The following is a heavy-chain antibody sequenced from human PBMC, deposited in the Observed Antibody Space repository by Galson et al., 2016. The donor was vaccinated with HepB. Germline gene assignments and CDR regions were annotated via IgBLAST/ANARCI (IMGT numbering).Heavy chain of an antibody. V-gene: IGHV4-59*02. D-gene: IGHD1-26*01. CDR3: ARKHRSGSYYGGVSAFFDP. Sequence: SETLSPTCTVSSDSVKSDYWSWIRQPPGKGLEWIGYFFYSGTTTTYNTSLEVPATISVDPSKHQIFLELTSVTAADTAVYYCARKHRSGSYYGGVSAFFDPWGQGVLVTVAS. CDR1: SDSVKSDY. J-gene: IGHJ5*02. CDR2: FFYSGTTT.